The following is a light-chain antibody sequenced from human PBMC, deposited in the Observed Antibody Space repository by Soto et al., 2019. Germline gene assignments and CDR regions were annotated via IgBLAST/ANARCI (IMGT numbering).Light chain of an antibody. V-gene: IGKV3-20*01. CDR1: QSVSSTY. CDR3: QQYGDSGWT. Sequence: VLTQSPGTLSLSPGERATLSCSASQSVSSTYFAWYQQKPGQAPRLLIYGTSSRAAGIPARFSGSGSGTDFTLTINRLEPEDFALYYCQQYGDSGWTFGQGTKVDI. CDR2: GTS. J-gene: IGKJ1*01.